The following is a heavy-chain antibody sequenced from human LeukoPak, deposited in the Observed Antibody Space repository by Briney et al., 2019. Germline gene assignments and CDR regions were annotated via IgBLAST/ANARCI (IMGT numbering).Heavy chain of an antibody. CDR3: AKVSSSGYYSPN. V-gene: IGHV1-3*01. D-gene: IGHD3-22*01. J-gene: IGHJ4*02. CDR1: GYTFTRYA. Sequence: ASVKVSCKASGYTFTRYAMHRVRQAPGQRLEWMGWINAGNGNTKYSQKFQGRVTITRDTSASTAYMELSSLRSEDTAVYYCAKVSSSGYYSPNWGQGTLVTVSS. CDR2: INAGNGNT.